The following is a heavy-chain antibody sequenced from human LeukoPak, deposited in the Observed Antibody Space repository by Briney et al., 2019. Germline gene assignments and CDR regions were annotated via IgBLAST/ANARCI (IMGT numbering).Heavy chain of an antibody. CDR2: INPSGGST. CDR3: ARDSHLAFIAARHADAFDI. J-gene: IGHJ3*02. CDR1: GYTFTSYY. V-gene: IGHV1-46*01. Sequence: ASVKVSCKASGYTFTSYYMHWVRQAPGQGLEWMGIINPSGGSTSYAQKFKGRVTMTRDTSTSTVYMELSSLRSEDTAVYYCARDSHLAFIAARHADAFDIWGQGTMVTVSS. D-gene: IGHD6-6*01.